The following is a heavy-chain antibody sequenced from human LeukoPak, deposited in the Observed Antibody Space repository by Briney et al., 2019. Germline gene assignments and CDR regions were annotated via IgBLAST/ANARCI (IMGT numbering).Heavy chain of an antibody. CDR1: GGSISGYY. Sequence: SETLSLACTVSGGSISGYYWSWIRQPPGKGLEGIGYIYYSGSTNYNPSLKSRVTISLDTSRNQSSLKLSSVTTADTAVYYCARGQKAGYSSSWYGVGIDPWGQGTLVTVSS. CDR3: ARGQKAGYSSSWYGVGIDP. D-gene: IGHD6-13*01. V-gene: IGHV4-59*01. J-gene: IGHJ5*02. CDR2: IYYSGST.